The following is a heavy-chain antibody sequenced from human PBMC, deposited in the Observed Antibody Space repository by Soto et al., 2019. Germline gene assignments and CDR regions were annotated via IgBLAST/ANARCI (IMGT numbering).Heavy chain of an antibody. J-gene: IGHJ5*02. CDR1: GYTFTGYY. CDR3: ARGGGYYDSSGYRNWFDP. CDR2: INPNSGGT. Sequence: QVQLVQSGAEVKKPGASVKVSCKASGYTFTGYYMHWVRQAPGQGLEWMGWINPNSGGTNYAQKFQGWVTMTRDTSISTAYMELSRLRSDDTAVYYCARGGGYYDSSGYRNWFDPWGQGTLVTVSS. D-gene: IGHD3-22*01. V-gene: IGHV1-2*04.